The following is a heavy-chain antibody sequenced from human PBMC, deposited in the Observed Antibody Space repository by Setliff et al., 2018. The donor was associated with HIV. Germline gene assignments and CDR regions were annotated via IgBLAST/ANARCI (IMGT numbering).Heavy chain of an antibody. CDR1: GFTLSSHE. J-gene: IGHJ5*02. Sequence: LSLSCVASGFTLSSHEMSWVRQAPGKGLEWVSYISNSGTTIYYADSVKGRFTISRDNGKNSLYLQMTSLRAEDTAVYYCARDNGRYFDRGWFDPWGQGALVTVSS. CDR2: ISNSGTTI. CDR3: ARDNGRYFDRGWFDP. D-gene: IGHD3-9*01. V-gene: IGHV3-48*03.